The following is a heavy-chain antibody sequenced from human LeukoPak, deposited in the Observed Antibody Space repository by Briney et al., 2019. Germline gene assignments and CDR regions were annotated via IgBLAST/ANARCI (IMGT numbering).Heavy chain of an antibody. CDR3: ARGRPLRDGYNLYY. D-gene: IGHD5-12*01. Sequence: ASVKVSCKASGYIFTSYDINWVRQATGQGLEWMGWMNPNSGNTGYAQKFQGRVTMTRNTSISTAYMELSSLRSEDTAVYYCARGRPLRDGYNLYYWGQGTLVTVSS. CDR1: GYIFTSYD. V-gene: IGHV1-8*01. J-gene: IGHJ4*02. CDR2: MNPNSGNT.